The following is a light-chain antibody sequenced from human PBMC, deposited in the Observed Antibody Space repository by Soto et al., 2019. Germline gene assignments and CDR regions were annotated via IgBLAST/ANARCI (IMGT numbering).Light chain of an antibody. Sequence: EIVMTQSPATLSVSPGESATLSCRAGESVSSRLAWYQQRPGQAPRLLIYGAPIWATGIPARFSGSGSGTEFTLTISSLQSEDFGVYYCQQYNDWHPYTFGQGTKLEIK. J-gene: IGKJ2*01. CDR2: GAP. CDR1: ESVSSR. CDR3: QQYNDWHPYT. V-gene: IGKV3-15*01.